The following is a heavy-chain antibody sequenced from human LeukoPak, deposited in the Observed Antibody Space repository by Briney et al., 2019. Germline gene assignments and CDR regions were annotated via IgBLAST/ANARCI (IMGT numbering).Heavy chain of an antibody. CDR2: INHSGST. J-gene: IGHJ5*02. D-gene: IGHD6-6*01. Sequence: PSETLSLTCGGYGGSFSGYHWTWIRLRPGKGLEWIGDINHSGSTHYNPSLKSRVTISVDTSNNQFSLKLHSVTAADTAVYYCARGFPSSSRWFDPWGQGTLVTVSS. CDR3: ARGFPSSSRWFDP. V-gene: IGHV4-34*01. CDR1: GGSFSGYH.